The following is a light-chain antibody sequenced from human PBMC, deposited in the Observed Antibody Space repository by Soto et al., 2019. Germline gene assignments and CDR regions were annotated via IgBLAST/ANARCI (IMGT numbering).Light chain of an antibody. V-gene: IGLV2-14*03. Sequence: QSVLTQPASVSGSPGQSITIPCTGTSSDVGGYNYVSWYQHHPGRAPKLIIYDVSNRPSGVSNRFSGSKSGNTASLTISGLQAEDEAYYHCSSYTSSGPPSVIFGGGTKLTVL. CDR2: DVS. CDR1: SSDVGGYNY. CDR3: SSYTSSGPPSVI. J-gene: IGLJ2*01.